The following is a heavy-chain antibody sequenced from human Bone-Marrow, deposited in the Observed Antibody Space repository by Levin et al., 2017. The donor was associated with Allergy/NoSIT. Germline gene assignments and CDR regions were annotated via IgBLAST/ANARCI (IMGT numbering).Heavy chain of an antibody. CDR2: IKKTGDT. V-gene: IGHV3-23*01. CDR3: ARAVGSIDPFDI. J-gene: IGHJ3*02. D-gene: IGHD6-13*01. Sequence: GGSLRLSCAVSGFTLSTYAMGWVRQSPGKGLEWVSTIKKTGDTHYADSVKGRFTISRDTSESSLFLQMNNLGDEDTALYYCARAVGSIDPFDIWGQGTMVTVSS. CDR1: GFTLSTYA.